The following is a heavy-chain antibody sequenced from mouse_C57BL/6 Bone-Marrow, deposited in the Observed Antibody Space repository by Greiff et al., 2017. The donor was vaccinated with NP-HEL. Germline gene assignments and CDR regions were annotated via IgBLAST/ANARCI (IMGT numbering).Heavy chain of an antibody. J-gene: IGHJ2*01. D-gene: IGHD2-4*01. CDR3: ASPICYDYDYFDY. CDR2: INPNNGGT. V-gene: IGHV1-22*01. Sequence: EVQLQQSGPELVKPGASVKMSCKASGYTFTDYNMHWVKQSHGKSLEWIGYINPNNGGTSYNQKFKGKATLTVNKSSSTAYMELRSLTSEDSAVYYCASPICYDYDYFDYWGQGTTLTVSS. CDR1: GYTFTDYN.